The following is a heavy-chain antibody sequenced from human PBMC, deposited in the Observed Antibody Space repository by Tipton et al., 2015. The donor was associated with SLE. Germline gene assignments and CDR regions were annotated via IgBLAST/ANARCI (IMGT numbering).Heavy chain of an antibody. CDR1: GFTFNIFW. CDR3: ASHHPSMGASDY. CDR2: IYYTGTT. D-gene: IGHD1-26*01. J-gene: IGHJ4*02. Sequence: LRLSCTASGFTFNIFWMHWVRQAPGKGLEWIGYIYYTGTTYYNPSLKSRVTISVDTSKDLFSLRLRSVTAADTAVYYCASHHPSMGASDYWGQGMLVTVSS. V-gene: IGHV4-59*01.